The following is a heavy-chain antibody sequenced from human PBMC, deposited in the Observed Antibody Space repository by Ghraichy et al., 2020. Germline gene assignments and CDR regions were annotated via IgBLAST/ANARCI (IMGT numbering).Heavy chain of an antibody. V-gene: IGHV3-11*06. D-gene: IGHD6-13*01. CDR2: ISSSSSYT. J-gene: IGHJ6*03. Sequence: GGSLRLSCAASGFTFRDYYMSWIRQAPGKGLEWVSYISSSSSYTNYADSVKGRFTISRDNAKNSLYLQMNSLRAEDTAVYYCARVVAAALTYYYYYYMDVWGKGTTVTVSS. CDR1: GFTFRDYY. CDR3: ARVVAAALTYYYYYYMDV.